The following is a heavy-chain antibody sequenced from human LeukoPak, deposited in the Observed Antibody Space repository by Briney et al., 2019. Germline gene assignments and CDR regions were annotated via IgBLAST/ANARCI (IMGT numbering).Heavy chain of an antibody. CDR3: ARGSHYDYVWGSYRHQFDY. CDR2: INHSGST. D-gene: IGHD3-16*02. V-gene: IGHV4-34*01. J-gene: IGHJ4*02. Sequence: PSETLSLTCAVYGGSFSGYYWSWIRQPPGKGLEWVGEINHSGSTNYNPYLQRRVTISVDTSKNQFSLKLSSVIAADTAVYYCARGSHYDYVWGSYRHQFDYWGQGTLVTVSS. CDR1: GGSFSGYY.